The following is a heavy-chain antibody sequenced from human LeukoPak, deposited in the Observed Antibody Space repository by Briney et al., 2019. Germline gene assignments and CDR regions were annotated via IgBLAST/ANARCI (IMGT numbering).Heavy chain of an antibody. CDR3: ASPYSSSWYAAFDI. D-gene: IGHD6-13*01. CDR1: GYTFTGYY. V-gene: IGHV1-2*02. Sequence: ASVKVSCKASGYTFTGYYMHWVRQAPGQGLEWMGWINPNSGGTNYAQKFQGRVTMTRDTSISTAYMELSRLRSDDTAVYYCASPYSSSWYAAFDIWGQGTTVTVSS. J-gene: IGHJ3*02. CDR2: INPNSGGT.